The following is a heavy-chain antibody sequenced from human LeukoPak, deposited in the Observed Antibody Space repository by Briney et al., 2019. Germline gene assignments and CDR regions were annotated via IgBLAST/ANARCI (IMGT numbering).Heavy chain of an antibody. Sequence: PGGSLRLSCAASGFTFSSYAMHWVRQAPGKGLEWVAVISYDGSNKYYADSVKGRFTISRDNSKNTLYLQMNSLRAEDTAVYYCAREPYGYSYADGYFDYWGQGTLVTVSS. V-gene: IGHV3-30*04. D-gene: IGHD5-18*01. J-gene: IGHJ4*02. CDR2: ISYDGSNK. CDR3: AREPYGYSYADGYFDY. CDR1: GFTFSSYA.